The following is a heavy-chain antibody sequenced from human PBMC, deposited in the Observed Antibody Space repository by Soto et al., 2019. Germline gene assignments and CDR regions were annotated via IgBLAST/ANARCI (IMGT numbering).Heavy chain of an antibody. CDR1: GFNFNIYA. D-gene: IGHD1-26*01. J-gene: IGHJ6*03. CDR3: AKARGSPYYYYYMDV. V-gene: IGHV3-23*01. Sequence: EVQLLESGGGLVQPGGSLRLSCAASGFNFNIYAMTWVRQAPGKGLEWVSTISPGGDSTYFADSVKGRVTISRDNTKNTLSLQMNSLRAADTSTYFCAKARGSPYYYYYMDVWGTGTMVTVSS. CDR2: ISPGGDST.